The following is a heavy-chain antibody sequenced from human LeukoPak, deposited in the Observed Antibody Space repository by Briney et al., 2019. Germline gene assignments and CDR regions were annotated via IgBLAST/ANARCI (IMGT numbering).Heavy chain of an antibody. CDR3: AKGSPPGD. Sequence: GGSLRLSCAASGFTFSDYYMTWIRRAPGKGLEWVSYISTTSGFTNYADSVGGRFTISRDNAKNSLFLQMNTLRPDDTAVYYCAKGSPPGDWGQGTLVTVGS. CDR2: ISTTSGFT. V-gene: IGHV3-11*03. CDR1: GFTFSDYY. J-gene: IGHJ4*02. D-gene: IGHD3-16*01.